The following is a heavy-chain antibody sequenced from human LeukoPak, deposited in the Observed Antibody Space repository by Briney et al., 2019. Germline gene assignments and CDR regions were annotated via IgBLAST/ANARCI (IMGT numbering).Heavy chain of an antibody. V-gene: IGHV3-23*01. J-gene: IGHJ4*02. D-gene: IGHD6-19*01. CDR1: GFNFSSFA. CDR2: ICGSGGST. CDR3: AKEEGWLVEYYFDY. Sequence: PGGPLTLSCAASGFNFSSFAMSGVGPAPGKGLEWFLAICGSGGSTYYADSVKGRFTISKDNSKNTQYLQMNSLGAEDTAVYYCAKEEGWLVEYYFDYWGQGTLVTVSS.